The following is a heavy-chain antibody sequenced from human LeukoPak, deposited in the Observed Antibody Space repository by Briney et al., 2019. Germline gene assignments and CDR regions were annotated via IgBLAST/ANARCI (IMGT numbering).Heavy chain of an antibody. Sequence: GGSLRLSCAASGFTFSSYAMHWVRQAPGKGLEWVANIKQDGSEKYYVDSVKGRFTISRDNAKNSLYLQMNSLRAEDTAVYYCAREEICGGDCYAGGGNFDYWGQGTLVTVSS. CDR3: AREEICGGDCYAGGGNFDY. J-gene: IGHJ4*02. D-gene: IGHD2-21*02. CDR2: IKQDGSEK. CDR1: GFTFSSYA. V-gene: IGHV3-7*01.